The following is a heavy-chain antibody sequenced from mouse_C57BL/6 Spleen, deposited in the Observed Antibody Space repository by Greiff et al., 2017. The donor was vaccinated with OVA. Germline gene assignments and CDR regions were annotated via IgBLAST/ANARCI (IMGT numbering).Heavy chain of an antibody. CDR1: GYTFTDYY. J-gene: IGHJ2*01. Sequence: VKLMESGAELVRPGASVKLSCKASGYTFTDYYINWVKQRPGQGLEWIARIFPGRGNTYYNEKFKGKATLTAEKSSSTAYMQLSSLTSEDSAVYFCARGGDWENFDYWGQGTTLTVSS. CDR2: IFPGRGNT. CDR3: ARGGDWENFDY. D-gene: IGHD4-1*01. V-gene: IGHV1-76*01.